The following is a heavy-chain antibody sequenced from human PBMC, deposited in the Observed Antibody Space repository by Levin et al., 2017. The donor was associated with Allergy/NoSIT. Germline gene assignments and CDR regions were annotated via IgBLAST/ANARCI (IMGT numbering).Heavy chain of an antibody. CDR3: AKDVAAWDAFEI. CDR2: ISAGSGTT. Sequence: AASVKVSCVASGFSFNNYAMAWVRQAPGKGLEYVSGISAGSGTTIYADSVKGRFTISRDNSKNTLFLQMDSLRVEDTAKYFCAKDVAAWDAFEIWGQGTGVSVSS. CDR1: GFSFNNYA. V-gene: IGHV3-23*01. D-gene: IGHD2-15*01. J-gene: IGHJ3*02.